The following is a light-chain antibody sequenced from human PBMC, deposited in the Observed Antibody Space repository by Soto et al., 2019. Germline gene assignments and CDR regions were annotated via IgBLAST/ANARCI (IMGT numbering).Light chain of an antibody. CDR1: QCISIY. Sequence: DIQLTQSPSSLSASVGDRVTITCRASQCISIYLVWYQQKPGKAPKLLIFGATNLQGGVPPRFSGSGSGTDVTLTISSLQPEDFAAYYCQQCNAFPHTFGQGTKVDVK. CDR3: QQCNAFPHT. V-gene: IGKV1-39*01. CDR2: GAT. J-gene: IGKJ2*01.